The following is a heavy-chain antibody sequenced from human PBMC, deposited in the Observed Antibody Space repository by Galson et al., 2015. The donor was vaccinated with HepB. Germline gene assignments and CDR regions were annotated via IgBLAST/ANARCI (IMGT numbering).Heavy chain of an antibody. V-gene: IGHV3-11*03. D-gene: IGHD1-26*01. J-gene: IGHJ4*02. Sequence: SLRLSCAAPGFTFSDAYMSWIRQAPGEGLEWVSYISGDSSDTNYADSVRGRFTISRDNAKNSLYLQMSSLRAEDTAMYYCVRYSGRSGFDSWGQGTLVIVSS. CDR3: VRYSGRSGFDS. CDR2: ISGDSSDT. CDR1: GFTFSDAY.